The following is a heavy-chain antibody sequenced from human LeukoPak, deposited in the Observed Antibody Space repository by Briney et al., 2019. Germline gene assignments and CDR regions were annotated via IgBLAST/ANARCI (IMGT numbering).Heavy chain of an antibody. V-gene: IGHV3-23*01. CDR2: ISGSGGST. CDR1: GFTFSSYA. J-gene: IGHJ6*02. CDR3: AREDEYSSSSDPYYYYGMDV. Sequence: GGSLRLSCAASGFTFSSYAMSWVRQAPGKGLEWVSAISGSGGSTYYADSVKGRFTISRDNSKNTLYLQMNSLRAEDTAVYYCAREDEYSSSSDPYYYYGMDVWGQGTTVTVSS. D-gene: IGHD6-6*01.